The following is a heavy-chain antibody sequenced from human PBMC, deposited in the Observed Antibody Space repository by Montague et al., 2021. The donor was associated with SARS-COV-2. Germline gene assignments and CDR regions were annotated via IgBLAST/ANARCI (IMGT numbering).Heavy chain of an antibody. Sequence: CAISGDSVARNSAAWNWIRQSPSSGFEWLGRTYYRLKWYNDYAVSVKSRITINPDTSKNQISLQLNSVTPEDTAVYYCARTSASSDYWGQGTLVTVSS. CDR3: ARTSASSDY. J-gene: IGHJ4*02. CDR1: GDSVARNSAA. CDR2: TYYRLKWYN. D-gene: IGHD1-26*01. V-gene: IGHV6-1*01.